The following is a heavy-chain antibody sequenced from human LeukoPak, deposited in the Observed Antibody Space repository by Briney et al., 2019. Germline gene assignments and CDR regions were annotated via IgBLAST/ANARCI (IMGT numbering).Heavy chain of an antibody. CDR2: IKEDGSEN. CDR3: VREFDC. V-gene: IGHV3-7*01. J-gene: IGHJ4*02. Sequence: GGSLRLSCAASGFSFSRSWMSWVRQAPGKGLEWVANIKEDGSENQYVDSVKGRFTISRDNAKNSLYLQMNSLRAEDTAVYFCVREFDCWGQGALVTVSS. CDR1: GFSFSRSW.